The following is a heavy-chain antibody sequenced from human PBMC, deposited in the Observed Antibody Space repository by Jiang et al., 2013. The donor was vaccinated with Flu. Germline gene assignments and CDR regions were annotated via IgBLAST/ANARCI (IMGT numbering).Heavy chain of an antibody. J-gene: IGHJ6*03. D-gene: IGHD6-19*01. CDR3: ARRRAPSGAVAEYYYYMDV. CDR2: INHSGST. V-gene: IGHV4-34*01. CDR1: GGSFSGYY. Sequence: LLKPSETLSLTCAVYGGSFSGYYWSWIRQPPGKGLEWIGEINHSGSTNYNPSLKSRVTISVDTSKNQFSLKLSSVTAADTAVYYCARRRAPSGAVAEYYYYMDVWGKGTTVTVSS.